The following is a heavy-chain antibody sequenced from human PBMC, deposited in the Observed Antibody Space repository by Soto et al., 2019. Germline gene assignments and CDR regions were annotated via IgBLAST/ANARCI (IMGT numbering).Heavy chain of an antibody. Sequence: PSETLSLTCTVSGGSISSYYWSWIRQPPGKGLEWIGYIYYSGSTNYNPSLKSRVTISVDTSKNQFSLKLSSVTAADTAVYFCARRYGGSFDFWGQGTSVTVSS. V-gene: IGHV4-59*08. CDR1: GGSISSYY. CDR3: ARRYGGSFDF. CDR2: IYYSGST. D-gene: IGHD4-17*01. J-gene: IGHJ4*03.